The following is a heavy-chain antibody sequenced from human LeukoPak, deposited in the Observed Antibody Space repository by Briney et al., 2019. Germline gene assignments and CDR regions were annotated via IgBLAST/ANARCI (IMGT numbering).Heavy chain of an antibody. D-gene: IGHD6-13*01. CDR2: ISKSGDFT. CDR3: AKESAAAGYFDS. J-gene: IGHJ4*01. CDR1: EFTFSSSA. V-gene: IGHV3-23*01. Sequence: GGSLRLSCAASEFTFSSSAMSWVRQAPGKGLEWVSVISKSGDFTYYADSVKGRFTISRDSSKNTLNLQMNSLRAEDTAVYYCAKESAAAGYFDSWGLGTLVTVSS.